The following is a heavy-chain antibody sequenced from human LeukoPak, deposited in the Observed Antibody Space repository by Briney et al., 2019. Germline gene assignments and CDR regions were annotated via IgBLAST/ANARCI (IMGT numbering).Heavy chain of an antibody. V-gene: IGHV4-4*07. D-gene: IGHD2-2*01. J-gene: IGHJ2*01. CDR1: GESFSGYY. CDR3: ARETHMYCKSNSCYGYFDL. Sequence: PSETLSLTCAVYGESFSGYYWSWIRQPAGKGLEWIGRVYTSGSTNYHPSLKSRVTVSLDISKNQFSLKLSSVTAADTAVYYCARETHMYCKSNSCYGYFDLWGRGTLVTVSS. CDR2: VYTSGST.